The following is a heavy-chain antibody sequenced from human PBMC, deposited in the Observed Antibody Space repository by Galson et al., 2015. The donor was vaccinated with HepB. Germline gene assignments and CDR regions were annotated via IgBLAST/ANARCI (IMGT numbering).Heavy chain of an antibody. CDR1: GGSFSSYY. V-gene: IGHV4-59*01. J-gene: IGHJ4*02. CDR2: IYYSGST. Sequence: SETLSLTCAVYGGSFSSYYWSWIRQPPGKGLEWIGYIYYSGSTNYNPSLKSRVTISVDTSKNQFSLKLSSVTAADTAVYYCARGVVVVPAAMRYFDYWGQGTLVTVSS. CDR3: ARGVVVVPAAMRYFDY. D-gene: IGHD2-2*01.